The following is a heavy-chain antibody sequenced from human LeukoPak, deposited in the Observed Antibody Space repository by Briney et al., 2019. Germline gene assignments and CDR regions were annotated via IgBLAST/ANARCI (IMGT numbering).Heavy chain of an antibody. J-gene: IGHJ4*02. V-gene: IGHV4-39*01. CDR1: GGSISSSSYY. Sequence: PSETLSLTCTVSGGSISSSSYYWGWIRQPPGKGLEWIGSIYCSGSTYYNPSLKSRVTISVDTSKNQFSLKLSSVTAADTAVYYCARHVDSSGAFDYWGQGTLVTVSS. CDR3: ARHVDSSGAFDY. D-gene: IGHD3-22*01. CDR2: IYCSGST.